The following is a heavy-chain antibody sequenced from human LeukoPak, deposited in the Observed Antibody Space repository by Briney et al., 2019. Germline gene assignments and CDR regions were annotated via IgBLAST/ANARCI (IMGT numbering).Heavy chain of an antibody. V-gene: IGHV1-8*03. Sequence: ASVKVSCKASGYTFTSYDINWVRPATGQGLEWMGWMNPNSGNTGYAQKFQGRVTITRNTSISTAYMELSSLRSEDTAVYYCARGSRNVWGSYRSPFDYWGQGTLVTVSS. D-gene: IGHD3-16*02. CDR1: GYTFTSYD. CDR2: MNPNSGNT. J-gene: IGHJ4*02. CDR3: ARGSRNVWGSYRSPFDY.